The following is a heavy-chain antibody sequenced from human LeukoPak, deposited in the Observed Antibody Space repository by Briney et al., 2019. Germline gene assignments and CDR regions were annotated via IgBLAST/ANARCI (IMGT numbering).Heavy chain of an antibody. CDR3: AKDPYSQHTVLRYFDWPSDPNWFDP. Sequence: GGSLRLSCAASGFTFSSYAMSWVRQAPGKGLEWVSAICGSGGSTYYADSVKGRFTVSRDNSKNTLYLQMNSLRAEDTAVYYCAKDPYSQHTVLRYFDWPSDPNWFDPWGQGTLVTVSS. D-gene: IGHD3-9*01. V-gene: IGHV3-23*01. CDR1: GFTFSSYA. CDR2: ICGSGGST. J-gene: IGHJ5*02.